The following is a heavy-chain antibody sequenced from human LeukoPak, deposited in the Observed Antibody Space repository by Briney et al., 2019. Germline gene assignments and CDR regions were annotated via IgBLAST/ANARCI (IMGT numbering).Heavy chain of an antibody. J-gene: IGHJ5*02. D-gene: IGHD2-2*01. Sequence: ASVKVSCKASGYTFTSYDINWVRQATGQGLEWMGWISAYNGNTNYAQKLQGRVTMTTDTSTSTAYMELRSLRSDDTAVYYCASFVVPAAMRGFDPWGQGTLVTVSS. CDR1: GYTFTSYD. CDR2: ISAYNGNT. CDR3: ASFVVPAAMRGFDP. V-gene: IGHV1-18*01.